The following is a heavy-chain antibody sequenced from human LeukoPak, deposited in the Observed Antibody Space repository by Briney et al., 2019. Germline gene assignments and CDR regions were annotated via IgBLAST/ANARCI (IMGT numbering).Heavy chain of an antibody. Sequence: SETLSLTCTVSGGSISSYYWSWIRQPAGKGLEWIGRVYTSGSTNYNPSLKSRVTMSVDTSKNQFSLKLSSVTAADTAVYYCARGAMGARLTMVRGAPRFDPWGQGTLVTVSS. CDR2: VYTSGST. CDR1: GGSISSYY. D-gene: IGHD3-10*01. J-gene: IGHJ5*02. V-gene: IGHV4-4*07. CDR3: ARGAMGARLTMVRGAPRFDP.